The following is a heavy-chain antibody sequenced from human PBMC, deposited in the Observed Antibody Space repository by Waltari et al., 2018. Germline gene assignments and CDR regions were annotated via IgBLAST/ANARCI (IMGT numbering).Heavy chain of an antibody. D-gene: IGHD6-19*01. V-gene: IGHV1-8*01. CDR1: GYTFTSYD. CDR3: ASKSGWYTGFDY. CDR2: MNPNSGNT. J-gene: IGHJ4*02. Sequence: QVQLVQSGAEVKKPGASVKVSCKASGYTFTSYDINWVRQATGQGLEWMGWMNPNSGNTGYAQKFQGIVTMTRNTSISTAYMELSSLRSEDTAVYYCASKSGWYTGFDYWGQGTLVTVSS.